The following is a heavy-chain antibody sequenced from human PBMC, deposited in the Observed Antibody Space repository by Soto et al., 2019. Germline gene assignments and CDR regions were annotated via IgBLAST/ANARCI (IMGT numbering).Heavy chain of an antibody. J-gene: IGHJ5*02. CDR1: GGSFSGYY. Sequence: QVQLQQWGAGLLKPSETLSLTCAVYGGSFSGYYWSWIRQPPGKGLEWMGEINHSGSTNYNPSLKSRVTISVDTSKNQFSLKLSSVTAADTAVYYCARGLRYSSSWYRFDPWGQGTLVTVSS. V-gene: IGHV4-34*01. CDR3: ARGLRYSSSWYRFDP. CDR2: INHSGST. D-gene: IGHD6-13*01.